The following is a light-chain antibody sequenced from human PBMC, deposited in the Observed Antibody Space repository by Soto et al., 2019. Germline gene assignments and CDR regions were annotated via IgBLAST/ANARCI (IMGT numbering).Light chain of an antibody. V-gene: IGKV3-15*01. CDR3: QQYNNWPQT. CDR1: QSVSSN. Sequence: EIEMTQSPATLSVSPVERATLSCMASQSVSSNLAWYQQKPGQAPRLLIYGASTRATGIPARFSGSGSGTEFTLTISSLQSEDFAVYYCQQYNNWPQTFGQGTKVDIK. CDR2: GAS. J-gene: IGKJ1*01.